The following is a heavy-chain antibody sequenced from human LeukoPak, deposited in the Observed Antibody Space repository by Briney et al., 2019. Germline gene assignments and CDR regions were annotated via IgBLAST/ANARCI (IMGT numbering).Heavy chain of an antibody. CDR2: ISYDGSNK. Sequence: GGSLRLSCAASGFTFSNAWMNWVRQAPGKGLEWVAVISYDGSNKYYADSVKGRFTISRDNSKNTLYLQMNSLRAEDTAVYYCAKDSTWFIDYYDSSGYSRPYFDYWGQGTLVTVSS. V-gene: IGHV3-30*18. D-gene: IGHD3-22*01. CDR1: GFTFSNAW. CDR3: AKDSTWFIDYYDSSGYSRPYFDY. J-gene: IGHJ4*02.